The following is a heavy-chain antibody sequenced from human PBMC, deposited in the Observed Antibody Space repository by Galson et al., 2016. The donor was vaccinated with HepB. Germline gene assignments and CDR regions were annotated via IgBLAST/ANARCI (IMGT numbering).Heavy chain of an antibody. V-gene: IGHV3-66*01. CDR2: PYTVRST. CDR1: GFTVSSSY. Sequence: SLRLSCAASGFTVSSSYMNWVRQAPGKGLQWVSVPYTVRSTYYADSVKGRFTISRDNSKNTVYLQMNNLRAEDTAVYYCARDPLPYGSGSYSFHYWGQGTLVTVSS. CDR3: ARDPLPYGSGSYSFHY. D-gene: IGHD3-10*01. J-gene: IGHJ4*02.